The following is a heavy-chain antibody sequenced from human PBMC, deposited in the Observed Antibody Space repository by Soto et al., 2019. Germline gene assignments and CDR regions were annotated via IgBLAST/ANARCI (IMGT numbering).Heavy chain of an antibody. CDR3: ARDRLMIVVAEGSLDI. V-gene: IGHV1-3*01. D-gene: IGHD3-22*01. CDR1: GYTFTSYA. J-gene: IGHJ3*02. Sequence: QVQLVQSGAEVKKPGASVKVSCKASGYTFTSYAMHWVRQAPGQRLEWMGWINAGNGNTKYSQKFQGRVTITRDTSARTAYMELSSLRSEDTAVYYCARDRLMIVVAEGSLDIWGQGTMVTVSS. CDR2: INAGNGNT.